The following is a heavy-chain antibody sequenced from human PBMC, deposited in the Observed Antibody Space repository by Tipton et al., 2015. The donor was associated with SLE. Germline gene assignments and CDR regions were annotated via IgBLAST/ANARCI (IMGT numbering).Heavy chain of an antibody. CDR3: ARGPRRITLFGVDLWGAFYI. J-gene: IGHJ3*02. CDR1: GGSFSGYY. CDR2: INHSGST. V-gene: IGHV4-34*01. D-gene: IGHD3-3*01. Sequence: TLSLTCAVYGGSFSGYYWTWIRQSPGKGLEWIGEINHSGSTNYNPSLKNRVIISVDTSKNQFSLKLTSVTAADTAMYFCARGPRRITLFGVDLWGAFYIWGQGTMVTVSS.